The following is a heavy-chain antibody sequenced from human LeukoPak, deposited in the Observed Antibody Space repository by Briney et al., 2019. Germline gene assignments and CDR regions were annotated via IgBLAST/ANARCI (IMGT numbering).Heavy chain of an antibody. D-gene: IGHD3-3*01. V-gene: IGHV3-21*01. CDR3: ARGVAIYSGMDV. CDR1: GFTFSTYS. Sequence: GGSLRLSCAASGFTFSTYSMNWVRQAPGKGLEWVSSISSGGVYTNYADSVKGRFTISRDNAKNSLYLQMNSLRAEDTAVYYCARGVAIYSGMDVWGQGTTVTVFS. J-gene: IGHJ6*02. CDR2: ISSGGVYT.